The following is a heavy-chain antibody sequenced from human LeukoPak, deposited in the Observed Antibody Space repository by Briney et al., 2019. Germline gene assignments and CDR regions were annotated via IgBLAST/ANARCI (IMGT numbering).Heavy chain of an antibody. CDR1: GGSISSYY. V-gene: IGHV4-59*12. CDR3: ARYSGYDRDFDY. J-gene: IGHJ4*02. CDR2: IYYSGST. Sequence: SETLSLTCTVSGGSISSYYWSWIRQPPGKGLERIGYIYYSGSTNYNPSLKSRVTISVDTSKNQFSLKLSSVTAADTAVYYCARYSGYDRDFDYWGQGTLVTVSS. D-gene: IGHD5-12*01.